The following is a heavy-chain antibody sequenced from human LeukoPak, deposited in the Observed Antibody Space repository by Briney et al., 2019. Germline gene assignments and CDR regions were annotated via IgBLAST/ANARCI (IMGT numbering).Heavy chain of an antibody. D-gene: IGHD3-22*01. V-gene: IGHV1-8*01. CDR3: ARGLTYYYDSSGYPSH. CDR2: MNPNSGNT. CDR1: GYTFTSYD. Sequence: ASVKVSCKASGYTFTSYDINWVRQATGQGLEWMGWMNPNSGNTGYAQKFQGRVTMTRNTSISTAYMELSSLRSEDTAVYYCARGLTYYYDSSGYPSHWGQGTLVTVSS. J-gene: IGHJ4*02.